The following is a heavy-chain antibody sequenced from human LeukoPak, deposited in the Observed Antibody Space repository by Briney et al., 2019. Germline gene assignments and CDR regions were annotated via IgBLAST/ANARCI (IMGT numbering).Heavy chain of an antibody. Sequence: ASVKVSCKASGYIFTNYYIHWVRQAPGQGLEWMGWINPNSGGTNYAQKFQGRVTMTRDTSISTAYMELSRLRSDDTAVYYCASLIAADRYWFDPWGQGTLVTVSS. CDR2: INPNSGGT. V-gene: IGHV1-2*02. CDR3: ASLIAADRYWFDP. D-gene: IGHD6-13*01. J-gene: IGHJ5*02. CDR1: GYIFTNYY.